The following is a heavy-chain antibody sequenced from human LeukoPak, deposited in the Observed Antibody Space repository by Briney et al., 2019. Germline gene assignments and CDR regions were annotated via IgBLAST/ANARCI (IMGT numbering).Heavy chain of an antibody. J-gene: IGHJ4*02. CDR3: ARDSGDGSGSYFDY. Sequence: GGSLRHSCAASGFTFSSYGMHWVRHAPGEGLGWVALTWSDGKQIDCAASVMGRFTISRDNSKNTLYLQMSSLRPEDTAVYYCARDSGDGSGSYFDYWGQGTLVTVS. D-gene: IGHD3-10*01. V-gene: IGHV3-33*01. CDR1: GFTFSSYG. CDR2: TWSDGKQI.